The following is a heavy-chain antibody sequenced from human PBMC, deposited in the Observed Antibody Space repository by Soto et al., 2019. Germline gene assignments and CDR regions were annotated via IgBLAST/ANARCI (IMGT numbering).Heavy chain of an antibody. CDR3: TRANYFESSGPFDY. V-gene: IGHV4-31*03. CDR2: IYYSGSI. J-gene: IGHJ4*02. Sequence: QVQLQESGPGLVKPSQTLSLTCTVSGGSLSSGAYYWSWIRQHPGKGLEWIGYIYYSGSIYYNPSLESRVTLSVDTSRKQFSLKVSSVTAADTAMYYCTRANYFESSGPFDYWGPGTLVTVSS. D-gene: IGHD3-22*01. CDR1: GGSLSSGAYY.